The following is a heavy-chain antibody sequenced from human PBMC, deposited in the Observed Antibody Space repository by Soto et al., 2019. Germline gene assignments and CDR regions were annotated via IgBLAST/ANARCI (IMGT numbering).Heavy chain of an antibody. CDR3: DREGSGSSLRWRQFDP. V-gene: IGHV4-59*01. D-gene: IGHD6-13*01. CDR2: IYYSGST. Sequence: SETLSLTCTVSGGSISSYYWSWIRQPPGKGLEWIGYIYYSGSTNYNPSLKSRVTISVDTSKNQFSLKLSSVTAADTAVYYCDREGSGSSLRWRQFDPWGQGTLSTVSS. J-gene: IGHJ5*02. CDR1: GGSISSYY.